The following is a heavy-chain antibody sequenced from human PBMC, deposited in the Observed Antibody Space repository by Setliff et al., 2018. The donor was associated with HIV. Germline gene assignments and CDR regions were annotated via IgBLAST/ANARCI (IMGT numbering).Heavy chain of an antibody. D-gene: IGHD6-19*01. CDR3: ARLRPSVADRSYFDH. Sequence: SETLSLTCAVSGYSLSSDYYWGWIRQPPGKGLEWIGYIYYSGSTYYNPSLRSRVTISLDTSKNQFSLKLSSVTAADTAVYYCARLRPSVADRSYFDHWGQGTLVTVSS. J-gene: IGHJ4*02. V-gene: IGHV4-38-2*01. CDR2: IYYSGST. CDR1: GYSLSSDYY.